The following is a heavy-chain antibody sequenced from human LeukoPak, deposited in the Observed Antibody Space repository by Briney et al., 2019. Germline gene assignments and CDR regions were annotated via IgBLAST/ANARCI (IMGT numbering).Heavy chain of an antibody. D-gene: IGHD6-19*01. Sequence: GGSLRLSCAASGFTFRRFWMHWVRQAPGKGPVWVSRINHDGTNTIYADSVKGRFTTSRDNAKNTLYPQMNGLRAEDTAVYYCARDESVAGPTTFDYWGQGALVTVSS. CDR3: ARDESVAGPTTFDY. CDR2: INHDGTNT. V-gene: IGHV3-74*01. J-gene: IGHJ4*02. CDR1: GFTFRRFW.